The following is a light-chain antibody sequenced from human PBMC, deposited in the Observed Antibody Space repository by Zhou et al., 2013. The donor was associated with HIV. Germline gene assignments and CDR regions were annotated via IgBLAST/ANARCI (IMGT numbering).Light chain of an antibody. CDR3: QQYGRSRPLM. V-gene: IGKV3-20*01. J-gene: IGKJ1*01. Sequence: EIVLTQSPGTLSLSPGERATLSCRASQSVSSTYLAWYQQKPGQAPRLLIYGGSSRATGVPDRFSASASGSDFTLSIARLEPEDFAVYFCQQYGRSRPLMFGQGTKVEVK. CDR2: GGS. CDR1: QSVSSTY.